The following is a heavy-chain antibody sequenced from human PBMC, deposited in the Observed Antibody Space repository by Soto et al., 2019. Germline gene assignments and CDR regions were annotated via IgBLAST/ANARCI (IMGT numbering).Heavy chain of an antibody. CDR1: GYTFTSFG. V-gene: IGHV1-18*01. CDR2: IGAYNGNT. Sequence: GASVKVSCKSSGYTFTSFGINWVRQAPGQGLEWMGWIGAYNGNTKYAQKFQGRIIMTTDTSTSTTYMDLRSLRSDDTAVYYCARLGPYDSGTYSFRHNRFDPWGQGTLVTVSS. CDR3: ARLGPYDSGTYSFRHNRFDP. J-gene: IGHJ5*02. D-gene: IGHD3-10*01.